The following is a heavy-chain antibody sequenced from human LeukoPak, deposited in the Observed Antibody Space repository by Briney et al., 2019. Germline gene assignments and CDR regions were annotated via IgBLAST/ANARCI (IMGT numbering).Heavy chain of an antibody. D-gene: IGHD1-26*01. CDR1: GFTLTSYS. CDR2: ISSSSAYI. CDR3: ARDEVGATTDPFDI. V-gene: IGHV3-21*01. Sequence: PGGSLRLSCAASGFTLTSYSMNWVRQAPGKGLEWVSSISSSSAYINYADSVKGRFTISRDNAKNSLYLQMNSLRAEDTAVYYCARDEVGATTDPFDIWGLGTMVTVSS. J-gene: IGHJ3*02.